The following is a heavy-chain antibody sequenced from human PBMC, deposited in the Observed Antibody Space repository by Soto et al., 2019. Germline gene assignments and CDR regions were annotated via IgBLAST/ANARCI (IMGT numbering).Heavy chain of an antibody. Sequence: QVQLVQSGAEMKKPGSSVKVSCQSSGGTFNTYAMNWVRQAPGQGPEWMGDISPMFGAANYAPTFRGRVTSDASESTGTSYMHLSSLTSEDAALYFCAREVQVHTPAFVYWGQGTLVTVSS. CDR1: GGTFNTYA. CDR3: AREVQVHTPAFVY. V-gene: IGHV1-69*19. D-gene: IGHD3-10*01. CDR2: ISPMFGAA. J-gene: IGHJ4*02.